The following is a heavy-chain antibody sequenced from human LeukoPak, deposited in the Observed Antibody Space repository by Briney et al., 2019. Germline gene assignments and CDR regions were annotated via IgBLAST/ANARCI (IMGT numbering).Heavy chain of an antibody. V-gene: IGHV3-11*04. Sequence: GGSLRLSCAASGFIFSDYSMTWLRQAPGKGLEWVSYISLSGSSTYYADSVKGRFTISRDNAKNSLYLQMNSLRVEDTAIYYCARDHPNKSIDYWGQGTLVSVSS. CDR2: ISLSGSST. D-gene: IGHD2/OR15-2a*01. CDR3: ARDHPNKSIDY. J-gene: IGHJ4*02. CDR1: GFIFSDYS.